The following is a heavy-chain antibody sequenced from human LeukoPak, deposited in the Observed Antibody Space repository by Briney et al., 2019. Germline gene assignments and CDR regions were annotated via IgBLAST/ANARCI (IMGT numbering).Heavy chain of an antibody. D-gene: IGHD2-15*01. J-gene: IGHJ3*01. CDR2: IIPVFATT. CDR1: GGTFSSYA. Sequence: SSVKVSCKASGGTFSSYAINWVRQAPGQGLEWLGRIIPVFATTNYAQKFQARVTITTDESTNTAYMELSSLRSEDTAMYYCARESRYCIGDSCYPNAFDVWGQGTMVTISS. CDR3: ARESRYCIGDSCYPNAFDV. V-gene: IGHV1-69*05.